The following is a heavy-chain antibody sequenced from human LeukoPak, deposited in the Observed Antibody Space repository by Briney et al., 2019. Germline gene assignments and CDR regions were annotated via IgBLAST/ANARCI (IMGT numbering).Heavy chain of an antibody. CDR3: AKGMDYGSGSPIDY. J-gene: IGHJ4*02. D-gene: IGHD3-10*01. V-gene: IGHV3-9*01. CDR2: ISWNSGSI. Sequence: GGSLRLSCAASGFTFDDYAMHWVRQAPGKGLEWVSGISWNSGSIGYADSVKGRFTISRDNAKNSLYLQMNSLRAEDTALYYCAKGMDYGSGSPIDYWGQGTLVTVSS. CDR1: GFTFDDYA.